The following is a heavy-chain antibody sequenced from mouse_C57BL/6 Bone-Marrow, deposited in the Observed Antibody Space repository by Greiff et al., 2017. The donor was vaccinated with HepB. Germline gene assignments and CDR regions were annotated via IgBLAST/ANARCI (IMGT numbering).Heavy chain of an antibody. Sequence: EVKLKESGPELVKPGASVKISCKASGYSFTGYYMNWVKQSPEKSLEWIGEINPSTGGTTYNQKFKAKATLTVDKSSSTAYMQLKSLTSEDSAVYYCARFADWGQGTTLTVSS. V-gene: IGHV1-42*01. CDR1: GYSFTGYY. J-gene: IGHJ2*01. CDR2: INPSTGGT. CDR3: ARFAD.